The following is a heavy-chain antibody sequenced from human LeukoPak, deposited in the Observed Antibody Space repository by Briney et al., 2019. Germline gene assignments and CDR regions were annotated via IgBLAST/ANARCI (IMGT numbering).Heavy chain of an antibody. Sequence: SETLSLTCTVSGGSISSSSYYRGWIRQPPGKGLEWIGSIYYSGSTYYNPSLKSRVTISVDTSKNQFSLKLSSVTAADTAVYYCASQPAAMYYYYYGMDVWGQGTTVTVSS. CDR2: IYYSGST. CDR3: ASQPAAMYYYYYGMDV. D-gene: IGHD2-2*01. V-gene: IGHV4-39*01. J-gene: IGHJ6*02. CDR1: GGSISSSSYY.